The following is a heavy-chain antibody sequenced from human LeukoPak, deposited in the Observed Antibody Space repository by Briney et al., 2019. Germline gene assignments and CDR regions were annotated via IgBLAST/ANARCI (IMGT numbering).Heavy chain of an antibody. J-gene: IGHJ3*02. CDR2: IYYSGST. CDR1: GGSISSSSYY. D-gene: IGHD3-10*01. V-gene: IGHV4-39*07. Sequence: SETLSLTCTVSGGSISSSSYYWGWIRQPPGKGLEWIGSIYYSGSTYYNPSLESRVTISVDTSKNQFSLKLSSVTAADTAVYYCARTYYGSGRFDIWGQGTMVTVSS. CDR3: ARTYYGSGRFDI.